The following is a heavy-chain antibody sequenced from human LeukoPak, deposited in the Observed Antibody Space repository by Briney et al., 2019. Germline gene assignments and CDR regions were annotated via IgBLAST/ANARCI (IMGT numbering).Heavy chain of an antibody. V-gene: IGHV3-23*01. J-gene: IGHJ6*02. CDR1: GFTFSTYG. CDR3: AKAPGITMVYYHGMDV. Sequence: PGGSLRLSCAASGFTFSTYGMHWVRQAPGKGLEWVSAISGSGGSTYYADSVKGRFTISRDNSKNTLYLQMNSLRAEDTAVYYCAKAPGITMVYYHGMDVCGQGTTVTVSS. CDR2: ISGSGGST. D-gene: IGHD3-10*01.